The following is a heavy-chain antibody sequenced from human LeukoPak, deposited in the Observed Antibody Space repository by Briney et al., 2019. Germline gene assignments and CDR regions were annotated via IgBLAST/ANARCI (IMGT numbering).Heavy chain of an antibody. D-gene: IGHD6-13*01. Sequence: SETLSLTCTVSGGSISSYYWSWIRQPPGKGLEWIGYIYYSGSTNYNPSLKSRVTISVDASKNQFSLKLSFVTAADTAVYYCARVRGPGSSSSGVRYGMDVWGQGTTVTVSS. J-gene: IGHJ6*02. CDR2: IYYSGST. V-gene: IGHV4-59*12. CDR1: GGSISSYY. CDR3: ARVRGPGSSSSGVRYGMDV.